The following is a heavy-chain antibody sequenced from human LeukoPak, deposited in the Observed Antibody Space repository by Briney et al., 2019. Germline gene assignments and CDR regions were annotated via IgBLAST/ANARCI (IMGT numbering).Heavy chain of an antibody. J-gene: IGHJ5*02. CDR2: IYYSGST. V-gene: IGHV4-39*07. CDR3: ARVQEWELLEGWFDP. D-gene: IGHD1-26*01. Sequence: PSETLSLTCTVSGGSISSSSYYWGWIRQPPGKGLEWIGSIYYSGSTYYNPSLKSRVTISVDTSKNQFSLKLSSVTAADTAVYYCARVQEWELLEGWFDPWGQGTLVTVSS. CDR1: GGSISSSSYY.